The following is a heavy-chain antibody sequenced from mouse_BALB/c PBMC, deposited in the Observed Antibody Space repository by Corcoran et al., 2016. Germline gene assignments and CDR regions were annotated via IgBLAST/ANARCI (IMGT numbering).Heavy chain of an antibody. V-gene: IGHV9-1*02. CDR3: ARGYRYDFDY. CDR2: INTYTGEP. Sequence: QIQLVQSGPELKKPGETVKISCTASGYTFTNYGMNWVKQVQGKGLKWMGWINTYTGEPTYADDFKGRFAFSLETSARTAYLQINNLKNEDMATYFCARGYRYDFDYWGQGTTLTVSS. J-gene: IGHJ2*01. D-gene: IGHD2-14*01. CDR1: GYTFTNYG.